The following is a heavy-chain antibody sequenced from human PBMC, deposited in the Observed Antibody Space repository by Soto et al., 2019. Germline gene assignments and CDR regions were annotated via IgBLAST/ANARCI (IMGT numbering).Heavy chain of an antibody. CDR2: ISAYNGNT. CDR3: ARDPYVWFGELTTNWFDP. Sequence: QVQLVQSGAEVKKPGASVKVSCKASGYTFTSYGISWVRQAPGQGLEWMGWISAYNGNTNYAQKLQGRVTMTTDTSTSTAYMERRSLRSDDTAVYYCARDPYVWFGELTTNWFDPWGQGTLVTVSS. V-gene: IGHV1-18*01. D-gene: IGHD3-10*01. CDR1: GYTFTSYG. J-gene: IGHJ5*02.